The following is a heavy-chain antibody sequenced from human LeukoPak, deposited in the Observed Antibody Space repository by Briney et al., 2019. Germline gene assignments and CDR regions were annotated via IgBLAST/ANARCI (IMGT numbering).Heavy chain of an antibody. CDR1: GNYW. J-gene: IGHJ4*02. CDR2: INSDGSWT. D-gene: IGHD2-2*01. V-gene: IGHV3-74*01. CDR3: VSFYETY. Sequence: GGSLRLSCAASGNYWMHWVRQAPGKGLVWVSHINSDGSWTSYADSVKGRFTITKDNAKNTVYLQMNNLRAEDTAVYYCVSFYETYWGRGTLDTVSS.